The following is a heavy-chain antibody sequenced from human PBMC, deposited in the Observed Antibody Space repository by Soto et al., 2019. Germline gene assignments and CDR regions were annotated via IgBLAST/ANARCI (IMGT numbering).Heavy chain of an antibody. CDR1: GYTFSSYA. CDR3: ARDTGDGTFDF. J-gene: IGHJ4*02. Sequence: QVHLVQSGAEVRKPGASVKVSCKASGYTFSSYAMHWVRHAPGQRLEWMGWINAGYGNTKSSQKFQDRVTISRDTSASTAYMELTSLRSEDTAVYYCARDTGDGTFDFWGQGTLVTVSS. D-gene: IGHD7-27*01. V-gene: IGHV1-3*01. CDR2: INAGYGNT.